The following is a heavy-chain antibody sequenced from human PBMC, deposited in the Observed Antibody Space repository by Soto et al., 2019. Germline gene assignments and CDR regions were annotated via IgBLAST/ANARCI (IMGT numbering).Heavy chain of an antibody. CDR2: INHSGST. D-gene: IGHD1-1*01. CDR1: GGSFSGYY. J-gene: IGHJ5*02. Sequence: SDTLSLTCAVYGGSFSGYYWSWIRQPPGKGLEWIGEINHSGSTNYNPSLKSRITMSVDTSKNQFSLKVSTVTAADTAVYYCARDGTGTTGWFDPWGQGTLVTVSS. CDR3: ARDGTGTTGWFDP. V-gene: IGHV4-34*10.